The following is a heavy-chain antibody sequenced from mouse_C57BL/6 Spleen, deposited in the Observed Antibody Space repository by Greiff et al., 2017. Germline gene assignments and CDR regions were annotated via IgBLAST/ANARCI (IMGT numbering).Heavy chain of an antibody. D-gene: IGHD2-3*01. V-gene: IGHV5-9-1*02. CDR1: GFTFSSYA. J-gene: IGHJ2*01. CDR2: ISSGGDYI. Sequence: DVMLVESGEGLVKPGGSLKLSCAASGFTFSSYAMSWVRQTPEKRLEWVAYISSGGDYIYYADTVKGRFTLSRDNARNTLYLQMSSLKSEDTAMYYCTRGPDGYYDYWGQGTTLTVSS. CDR3: TRGPDGYYDY.